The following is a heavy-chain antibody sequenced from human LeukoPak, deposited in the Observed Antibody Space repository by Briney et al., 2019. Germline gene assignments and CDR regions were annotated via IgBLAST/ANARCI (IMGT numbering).Heavy chain of an antibody. Sequence: SETLSLTCAVSGGSISSSNWWSWVRQPPGKGLEWIGEIYHSGSTNYNPSLKSRVTISVDKSKNQFSLKLSSVTAADTAVYYCARERHYYDSSGYSWGQGTLVTVSS. V-gene: IGHV4-4*02. D-gene: IGHD3-22*01. J-gene: IGHJ5*02. CDR1: GGSISSSNW. CDR2: IYHSGST. CDR3: ARERHYYDSSGYS.